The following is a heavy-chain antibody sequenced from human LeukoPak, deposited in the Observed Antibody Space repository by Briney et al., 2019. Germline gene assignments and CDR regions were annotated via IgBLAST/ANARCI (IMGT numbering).Heavy chain of an antibody. D-gene: IGHD6-13*01. V-gene: IGHV1-58*02. CDR3: AASNSSSYYGMDV. J-gene: IGHJ6*02. Sequence: SVKVSFKASGFTFTSSAMQWVRQARGQRLEWIGWIVVGGGNTNYAQKFQERVTITRDMSTSTAYMELSSLRSEDTAVYYCAASNSSSYYGMDVWGQGTTVTVSS. CDR1: GFTFTSSA. CDR2: IVVGGGNT.